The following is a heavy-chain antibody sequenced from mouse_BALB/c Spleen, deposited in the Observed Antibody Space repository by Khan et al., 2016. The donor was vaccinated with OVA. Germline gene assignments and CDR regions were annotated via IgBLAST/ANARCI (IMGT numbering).Heavy chain of an antibody. J-gene: IGHJ3*01. CDR2: ITPSTGYT. Sequence: VQLQESGAELAKPGASVKMSCKASGYTFISYWMHWVKQRPGQGLEWIGYITPSTGYTEYNQKFKDKATLTSDKSSSTAYMQLRSLTSGDSAVYYCARAIFDGYPPFAYWGQGTLVTVSA. D-gene: IGHD2-3*01. V-gene: IGHV1-7*01. CDR3: ARAIFDGYPPFAY. CDR1: GYTFISYW.